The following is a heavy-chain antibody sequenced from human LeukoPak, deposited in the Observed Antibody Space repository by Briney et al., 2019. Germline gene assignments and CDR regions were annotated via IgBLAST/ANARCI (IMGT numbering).Heavy chain of an antibody. J-gene: IGHJ4*02. CDR1: GFSFGDYG. Sequence: PGGSLRLSCTCSGFSFGDYGMSWVRQAPGKGPEWLGFIRTAPYGGATEYAASVQGRFTITRDDSKSIAYLQMDSLETEDTAVYHCTRLHMVGRTYFDYRGQGTLVTVSS. CDR3: TRLHMVGRTYFDY. CDR2: IRTAPYGGAT. D-gene: IGHD2-15*01. V-gene: IGHV3-49*04.